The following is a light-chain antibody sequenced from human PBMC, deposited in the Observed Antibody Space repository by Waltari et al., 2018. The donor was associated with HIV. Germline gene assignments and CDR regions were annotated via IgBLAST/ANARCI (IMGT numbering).Light chain of an antibody. Sequence: QSALTQPPSASGSPGQSVTISCTGTSSDVGGYNYVSWYQQHPGKAPNLRIYEVSKRPSGVPDRFSGSKSGNTASLTVSGLQAEDEADYYCSSYAGSNILFGGGTKLTVL. J-gene: IGLJ2*01. CDR2: EVS. CDR3: SSYAGSNIL. V-gene: IGLV2-8*01. CDR1: SSDVGGYNY.